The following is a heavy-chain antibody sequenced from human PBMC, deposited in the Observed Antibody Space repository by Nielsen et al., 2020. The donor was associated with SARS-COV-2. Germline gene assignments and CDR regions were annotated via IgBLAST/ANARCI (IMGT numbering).Heavy chain of an antibody. Sequence: GGSLRLSCAASGFIFDDYAMYWVRQAPGKGLEWVSGISSKSGSIGYANSVKGRFTISRDNSKNTLYLQMNSLRAEDTAVYYCAKPYSGSYLGYFDYWGQGTLVTVSS. J-gene: IGHJ4*02. CDR3: AKPYSGSYLGYFDY. CDR1: GFIFDDYA. CDR2: ISSKSGSI. V-gene: IGHV3-9*01. D-gene: IGHD1-26*01.